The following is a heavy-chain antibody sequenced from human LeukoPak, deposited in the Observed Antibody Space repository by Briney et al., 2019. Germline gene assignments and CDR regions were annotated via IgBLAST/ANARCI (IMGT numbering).Heavy chain of an antibody. D-gene: IGHD3-10*01. V-gene: IGHV3-30*03. J-gene: IGHJ4*02. CDR1: GFTFSSYG. CDR2: ISYDGSNK. Sequence: GGSLRLSCAASGFTFSSYGMHWVRQAPGKGLEWVAVISYDGSNKYYADSVKGRFTISRDNAKNPLYLQMNNLRVEDTAVYYCVGPDSQFDCWGQGTLVTVSS. CDR3: VGPDSQFDC.